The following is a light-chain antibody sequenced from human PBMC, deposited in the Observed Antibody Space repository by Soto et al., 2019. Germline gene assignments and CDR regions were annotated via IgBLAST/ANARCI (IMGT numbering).Light chain of an antibody. V-gene: IGLV2-23*01. J-gene: IGLJ3*02. CDR3: CSYAGSSTLV. CDR2: EDT. Sequence: QSALTQPASVSGSPGQSITISCTGTSSDIGSYNLVSWYQQYPGKAPKLMIYEDTQRPSGVSHRFSGSKSGNTASLTISGLQPEDEADYYCCSYAGSSTLVFGGGTQLTVL. CDR1: SSDIGSYNL.